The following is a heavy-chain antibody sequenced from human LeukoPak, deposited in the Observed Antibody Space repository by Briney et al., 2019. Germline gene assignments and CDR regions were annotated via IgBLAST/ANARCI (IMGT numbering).Heavy chain of an antibody. CDR3: ARLLRSYGSGSYYSSRYYYYMDV. Sequence: SETLSLTCTVSGDSISSAGYYWGWIRQPPGKGLEWIGEINHSGSTNYNPSLKSRVTISVDTSKNQFSLKLSPVTAADTAVYYCARLLRSYGSGSYYSSRYYYYMDVWGTGTTVTISS. CDR2: INHSGST. V-gene: IGHV4-39*07. J-gene: IGHJ6*03. CDR1: GDSISSAGYY. D-gene: IGHD3-10*01.